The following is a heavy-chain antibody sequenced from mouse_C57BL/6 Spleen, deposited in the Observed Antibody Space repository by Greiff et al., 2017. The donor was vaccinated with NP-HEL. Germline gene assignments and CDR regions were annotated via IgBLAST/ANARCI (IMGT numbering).Heavy chain of an antibody. CDR2: IDPENGDT. Sequence: VQLQQSGAELVRPGASVKLSCTASGFNIKDDYMHWVKQRPEQGLEWIGWIDPENGDTEYASKFQGKATITADTSSNTAYLQLSSLTSEDTAVYYCTPFTTVVAPPFAYWGQGTLVTVSA. CDR3: TPFTTVVAPPFAY. V-gene: IGHV14-4*01. J-gene: IGHJ3*01. CDR1: GFNIKDDY. D-gene: IGHD1-1*01.